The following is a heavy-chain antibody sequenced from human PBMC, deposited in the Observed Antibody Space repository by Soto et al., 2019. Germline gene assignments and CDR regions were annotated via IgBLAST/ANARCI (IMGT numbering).Heavy chain of an antibody. D-gene: IGHD3-22*01. Sequence: GGSLRLSCAASGFTFSSYSMNWVRQAPGKGLEWVSYISSSSSTIYYADSVKGRFTISRDNAKNSLYLQMNSLRDEDTAVYYCARDENYDSSGEIYYYGMDVWGQGTTVTVSS. CDR3: ARDENYDSSGEIYYYGMDV. CDR1: GFTFSSYS. J-gene: IGHJ6*02. V-gene: IGHV3-48*02. CDR2: ISSSSSTI.